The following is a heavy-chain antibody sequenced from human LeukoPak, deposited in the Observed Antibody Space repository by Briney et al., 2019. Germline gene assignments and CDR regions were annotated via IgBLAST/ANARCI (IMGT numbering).Heavy chain of an antibody. Sequence: SETLSLTCAVYGGSISAYYWSWIRQPPGKGLEWIGEINHRGSTNYNPSLKSRVTIAVDTSKNQFSLKLNSVTAADTAVYYCARVNGGSGGPDFDYWGHGTLVTVSS. CDR2: INHRGST. CDR1: GGSISAYY. CDR3: ARVNGGSGGPDFDY. J-gene: IGHJ4*01. V-gene: IGHV4-34*01. D-gene: IGHD3-10*01.